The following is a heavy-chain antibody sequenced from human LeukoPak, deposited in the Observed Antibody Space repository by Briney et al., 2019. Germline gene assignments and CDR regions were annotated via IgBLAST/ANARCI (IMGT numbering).Heavy chain of an antibody. CDR1: GFTFSSYS. J-gene: IGHJ4*02. CDR2: ISSSSSYI. Sequence: GGSLRPSCAASGFTFSSYSMNWVRQAPGKGLEWVSSISSSSSYIYYADSVKGRFTISRDNAKNSLYVQMNSLRAEDTAVYYCARDPYSGLFDSWGQGTLVTVSS. V-gene: IGHV3-21*01. CDR3: ARDPYSGLFDS. D-gene: IGHD4-11*01.